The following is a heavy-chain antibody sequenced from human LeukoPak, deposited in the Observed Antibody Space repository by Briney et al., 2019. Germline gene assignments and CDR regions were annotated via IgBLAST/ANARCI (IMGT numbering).Heavy chain of an antibody. CDR1: GFTFSSYG. D-gene: IGHD6-19*01. Sequence: GGSLRLSCAASGFTFSSYGMHWVRPAPGKGLEWVSYITGSSSTIYCADSVKGRFTISRDNAKNSLYLQMNSLRAEDTAVYYCARRGASSGGLDYWGQGTLVTVSS. CDR3: ARRGASSGGLDY. J-gene: IGHJ4*02. CDR2: ITGSSSTI. V-gene: IGHV3-48*01.